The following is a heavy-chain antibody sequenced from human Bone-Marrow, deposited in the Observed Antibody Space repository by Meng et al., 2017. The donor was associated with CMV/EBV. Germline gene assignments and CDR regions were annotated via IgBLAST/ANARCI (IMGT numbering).Heavy chain of an antibody. V-gene: IGHV3-30*04. CDR1: GFTFTTFS. Sequence: GGSLRLSCAASGFTFTTFSVHWVRQAPGKGLEWVADISYDGNDKYYADSVKGRFTISRDNSKNTPYLQMNSLRAEDSAVYFCAREGYTLGRFGAFDIWGQGTMVTVSS. CDR2: ISYDGNDK. J-gene: IGHJ3*02. CDR3: AREGYTLGRFGAFDI. D-gene: IGHD2-2*02.